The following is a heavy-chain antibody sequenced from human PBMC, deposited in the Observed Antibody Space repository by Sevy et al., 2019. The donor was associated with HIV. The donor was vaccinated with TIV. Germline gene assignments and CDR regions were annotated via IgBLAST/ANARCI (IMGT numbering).Heavy chain of an antibody. CDR2: ISYDGSNK. CDR1: GFTFSSYA. J-gene: IGHJ4*02. D-gene: IGHD6-19*01. CDR3: ARDQYSSGWSGVY. V-gene: IGHV3-30-3*01. Sequence: GGSLRLSCAASGFTFSSYAMHWVRQAPGKGLEWVAVISYDGSNKYYADSMKGRFTISRDNSKNTLYLQMNSLRAEDTAVYYCARDQYSSGWSGVYWGQGTLVTVSS.